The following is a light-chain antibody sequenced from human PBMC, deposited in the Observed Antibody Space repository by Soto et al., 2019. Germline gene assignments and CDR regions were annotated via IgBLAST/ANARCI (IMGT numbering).Light chain of an antibody. Sequence: IHMTQSPSTLSASLGDIVTITFRASQCISSWLAWYQQKPGKAPKLLIYKASSLESGVPSRFSGSGSGTEFTLTISSLQPDDFATYYCQQYNSYRRTFGQGTKVDIK. CDR3: QQYNSYRRT. V-gene: IGKV1-5*03. CDR1: QCISSW. CDR2: KAS. J-gene: IGKJ1*01.